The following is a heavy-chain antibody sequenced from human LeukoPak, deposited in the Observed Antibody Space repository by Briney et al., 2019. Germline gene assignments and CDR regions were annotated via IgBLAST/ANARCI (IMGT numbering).Heavy chain of an antibody. Sequence: GGSLRLSCAASGFTFSSYGMHWVRQAPGKGLEWVAVISYDGSNKYYADSVKGRFTISRDNSKNTLYLQMNSLRAEDTAVYYCATGDDFWSGPSSWGQGTLVTVSS. CDR2: ISYDGSNK. J-gene: IGHJ5*02. V-gene: IGHV3-30*03. CDR1: GFTFSSYG. CDR3: ATGDDFWSGPSS. D-gene: IGHD3-3*01.